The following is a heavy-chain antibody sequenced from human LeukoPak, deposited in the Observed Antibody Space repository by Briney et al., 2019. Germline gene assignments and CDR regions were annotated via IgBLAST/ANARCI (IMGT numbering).Heavy chain of an antibody. J-gene: IGHJ5*02. V-gene: IGHV1-8*01. Sequence: GASVKVSCKASGYTFTSYDINWVRQATGQGLEWIGWMNPNSGNTGYAQKFQGRVTMTRNTSISTAYMELSSLRSEDTAVYYCARGGAAAGIKKNWFDPWGQGTLVTVSS. CDR1: GYTFTSYD. CDR3: ARGGAAAGIKKNWFDP. D-gene: IGHD6-13*01. CDR2: MNPNSGNT.